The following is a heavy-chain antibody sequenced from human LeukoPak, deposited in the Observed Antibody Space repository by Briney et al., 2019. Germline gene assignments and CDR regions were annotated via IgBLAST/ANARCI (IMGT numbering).Heavy chain of an antibody. V-gene: IGHV1-2*02. CDR2: INPNSGGT. CDR3: AREFGELLNYHFDY. J-gene: IGHJ4*02. Sequence: ASVKVSCKASGYTFTGYYMHWVRQAPGQGLEWMGWINPNSGGTNYAQKFQGRVTMTRDTSISTAYMELSRLRSDDTAVYYCAREFGELLNYHFDYWGQGTLVTVSS. D-gene: IGHD3-10*01. CDR1: GYTFTGYY.